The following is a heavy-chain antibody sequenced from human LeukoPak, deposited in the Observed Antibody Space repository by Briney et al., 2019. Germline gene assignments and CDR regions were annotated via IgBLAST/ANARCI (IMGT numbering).Heavy chain of an antibody. CDR2: IHYSGST. CDR1: GGSISSYY. CDR3: ARGGLSSSWPFYY. Sequence: PSETLSFTCTVSGGSISSYYWSWIRQPPGKELEWIGYIHYSGSTNYNPSLKSRVTMSVDTSKNQFSLKLTSVTAADTAVYYCARGGLSSSWPFYYWGQGTLVTVSS. V-gene: IGHV4-59*01. D-gene: IGHD6-13*01. J-gene: IGHJ4*02.